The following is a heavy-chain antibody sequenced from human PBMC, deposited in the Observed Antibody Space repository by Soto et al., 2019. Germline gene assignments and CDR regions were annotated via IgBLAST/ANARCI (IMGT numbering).Heavy chain of an antibody. D-gene: IGHD3-22*01. V-gene: IGHV3-23*01. J-gene: IGHJ4*02. Sequence: PGGSLRLSCAASGFTFSSYAMSWVRQAPGKGLEWVSAISGSGGSTYYADSVKGRFTISRDNSKNTLYLQMNSLRAEDTAVYYCAKAKENQPWYYYDSSGFGLDYWGQGTLVTVSS. CDR2: ISGSGGST. CDR3: AKAKENQPWYYYDSSGFGLDY. CDR1: GFTFSSYA.